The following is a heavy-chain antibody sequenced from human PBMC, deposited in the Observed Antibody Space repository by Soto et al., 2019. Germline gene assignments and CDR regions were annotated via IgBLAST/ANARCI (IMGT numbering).Heavy chain of an antibody. CDR1: GYSFTNYW. CDR2: IYPSDSDS. CDR3: ARHGFYGDYSSNYFDT. Sequence: PGESLKISCKASGYSFTNYWIACVRQMPGKGLEYMGIIYPSDSDSRCSPSFQGQVTFSADKSINTAYLKWSSLKAWDTAMYYCARHGFYGDYSSNYFDTCGQGTLVTASS. V-gene: IGHV5-51*01. D-gene: IGHD4-17*01. J-gene: IGHJ5*02.